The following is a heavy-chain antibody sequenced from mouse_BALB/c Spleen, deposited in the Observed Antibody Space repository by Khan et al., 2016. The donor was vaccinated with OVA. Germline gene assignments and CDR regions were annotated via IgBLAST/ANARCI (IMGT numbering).Heavy chain of an antibody. D-gene: IGHD1-1*01. CDR1: GFTFSTYG. CDR3: ARLAYYYNSEGFAY. V-gene: IGHV5-6*01. Sequence: EVELVESGGDLVKPGGSLKLSCAASGFTFSTYGMSWVRQPPDKRLDWVAIISSGGSYTYYPDSVKGRFTISRDNANNTLYLQMRSLKSADTAMYYCARLAYYYNSEGFAYWGQGTLVTVSA. J-gene: IGHJ3*01. CDR2: ISSGGSYT.